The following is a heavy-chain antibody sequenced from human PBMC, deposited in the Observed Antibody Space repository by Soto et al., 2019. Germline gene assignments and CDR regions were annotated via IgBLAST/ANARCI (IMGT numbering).Heavy chain of an antibody. CDR1: GFTFSSYG. D-gene: IGHD3-3*01. Sequence: GGSLSLSCAASGFTFSSYGMHWVRQAPGKGLEWVAVITSDGSNKYYADSVKRRFTISSDTSKNTLYLQMNSLRAEDTAVYYYAKEGRSASFRVAIYAFDIWGQGTMVTVSS. V-gene: IGHV3-30*18. CDR2: ITSDGSNK. J-gene: IGHJ3*02. CDR3: AKEGRSASFRVAIYAFDI.